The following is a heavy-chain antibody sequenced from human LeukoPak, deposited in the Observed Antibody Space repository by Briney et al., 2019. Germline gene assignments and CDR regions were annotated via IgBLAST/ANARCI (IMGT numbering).Heavy chain of an antibody. CDR1: GGSISSSSYY. CDR3: ASFYCSGGSCYKYYSYYYMDV. D-gene: IGHD2-15*01. J-gene: IGHJ6*03. Sequence: SETLSLTCTVSGGSISSSSYYWGWIRQPPGKGLEWIGSIYYSGSTYSNPSLQSRVTISVDTSKNQFSLKLNSVTAADTAVYYCASFYCSGGSCYKYYSYYYMDVWGKGTTVTISS. V-gene: IGHV4-39*01. CDR2: IYYSGST.